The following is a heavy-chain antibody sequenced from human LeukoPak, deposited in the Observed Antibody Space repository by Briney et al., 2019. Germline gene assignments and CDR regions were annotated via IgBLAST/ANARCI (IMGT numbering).Heavy chain of an antibody. D-gene: IGHD3-10*01. V-gene: IGHV3-9*01. CDR1: GFTFDDYA. J-gene: IGHJ4*02. Sequence: GRSLRLSCAASGFTFDDYAMHWVRQAPGKGLEWVSGISWNSGSIGYADSVKGRFTISRDNAKNSLYLQMNSLRAEDTALYYCAKDLLWFGELLTNFDYWGQGTLVTVSS. CDR2: ISWNSGSI. CDR3: AKDLLWFGELLTNFDY.